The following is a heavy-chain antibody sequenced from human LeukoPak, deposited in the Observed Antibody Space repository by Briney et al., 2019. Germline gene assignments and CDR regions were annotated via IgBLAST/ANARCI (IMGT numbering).Heavy chain of an antibody. CDR1: GDTFSSYA. V-gene: IGHV1-69*05. CDR3: ARDLIQRYAFDI. J-gene: IGHJ3*02. CDR2: IILNFGTA. D-gene: IGHD5-18*01. Sequence: ASLTVTCKASGDTFSSYANSWARHPPGPRIDGKGVIILNFGTANYAQLFQGRGMITTDESTSTAYTELRSLVSDDTAVYYCARDLIQRYAFDIWGQGTMVTVSS.